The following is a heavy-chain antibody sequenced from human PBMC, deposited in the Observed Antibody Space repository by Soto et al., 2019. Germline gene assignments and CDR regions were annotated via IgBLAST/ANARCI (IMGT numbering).Heavy chain of an antibody. D-gene: IGHD6-25*01. CDR3: ARHEAGWYFDS. J-gene: IGHJ4*02. CDR2: IYTSGST. Sequence: PSETLSLTCTVSGGSLSSYYWSWIRQPAGKGLEWIGRIYTSGSTVYNPSLESRVTISLDTSKKQFALKLRSVTAADTAVYYCARHEAGWYFDSWGQGTLVTVSS. CDR1: GGSLSSYY. V-gene: IGHV4-4*07.